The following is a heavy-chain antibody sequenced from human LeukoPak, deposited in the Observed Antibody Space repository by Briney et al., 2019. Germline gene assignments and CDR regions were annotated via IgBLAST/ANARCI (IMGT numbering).Heavy chain of an antibody. Sequence: SETLSLTCAVYGGSFSGYYWSWIRQPPGKGLEWIGEINHSGSTNYNPSLKSRVTISVDTSKNQFSLKLSSVTAADTAVYYCARERVSGSYYNVFNWFDPWGQGTLVTVSS. CDR2: INHSGST. CDR1: GGSFSGYY. D-gene: IGHD3-10*01. J-gene: IGHJ5*02. CDR3: ARERVSGSYYNVFNWFDP. V-gene: IGHV4-34*01.